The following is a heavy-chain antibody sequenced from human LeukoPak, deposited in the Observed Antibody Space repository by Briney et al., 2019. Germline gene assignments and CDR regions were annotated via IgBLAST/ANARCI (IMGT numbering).Heavy chain of an antibody. CDR1: GGTFSSYA. CDR3: AADPYGDYVLLDY. D-gene: IGHD4-17*01. J-gene: IGHJ4*02. Sequence: ASVKVSCKASGGTFSSYAISWVRQAPGQGLEWMGGIIPIFGTANYAQKFQGRVTITADESTSTAYMELSSLRSEDTAVYYCAADPYGDYVLLDYWGQGTLVTVSS. CDR2: IIPIFGTA. V-gene: IGHV1-69*13.